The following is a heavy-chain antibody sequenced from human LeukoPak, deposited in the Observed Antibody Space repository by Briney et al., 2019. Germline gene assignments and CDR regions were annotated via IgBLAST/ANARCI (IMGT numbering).Heavy chain of an antibody. CDR3: ATSARTYIGSSLDY. CDR1: GLTFSTYW. V-gene: IGHV3-74*01. D-gene: IGHD2-15*01. J-gene: IGHJ4*02. CDR2: ISSDASIT. Sequence: GGSLRLSGAASGLTFSTYWMHWVRQDPGMGLVWVSRISSDASITSYADPVKGRFTISRDNAKNTLYLQMNSLRAEDTALYYCATSARTYIGSSLDYWGQGTLVTVSS.